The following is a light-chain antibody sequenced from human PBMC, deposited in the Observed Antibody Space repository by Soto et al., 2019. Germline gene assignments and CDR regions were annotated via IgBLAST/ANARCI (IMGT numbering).Light chain of an antibody. V-gene: IGLV1-47*01. Sequence: QSVLTQAPSASGTPGQRVTISCSGSSSNIGSRDVYWFQQLTGTAPKLLIYRNNQRPSGVTDRVSGSKSGTSASLAISGLRSEDEADYYCAAWDASLRGLVFGGGTKVTVL. CDR3: AAWDASLRGLV. J-gene: IGLJ3*02. CDR2: RNN. CDR1: SSNIGSRD.